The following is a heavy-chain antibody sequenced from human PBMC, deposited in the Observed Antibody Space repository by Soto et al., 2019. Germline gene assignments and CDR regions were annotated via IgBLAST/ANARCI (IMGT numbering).Heavy chain of an antibody. V-gene: IGHV1-69*08. CDR3: AGDPDSHYNDSHASSYP. J-gene: IGHJ5*02. CDR2: IIPIIGII. D-gene: IGHD3-22*01. CDR1: GGTFSTYT. Sequence: QIQLVQSGAEVKKPGSSVKVSCKASGGTFSTYTITWVRQAPGQGLEWMGRIIPIIGIINYAQKFQGRVTITADKXXGXPYMELTRLRSDDTAVYYCAGDPDSHYNDSHASSYPWGQGTLVTVSS.